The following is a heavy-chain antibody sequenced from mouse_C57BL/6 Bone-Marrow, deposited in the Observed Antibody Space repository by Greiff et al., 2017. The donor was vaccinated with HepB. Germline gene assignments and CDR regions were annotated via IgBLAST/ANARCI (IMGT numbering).Heavy chain of an antibody. D-gene: IGHD2-4*01. CDR2: IRNKANNHAT. Sequence: EVHLVESGGGLVQPGGSMKLSCAASGFTFSDAWMDWVRQSPEKGLEWVAEIRNKANNHATYYAESVKGRFTISRDDSKSSVYLQMNSLRAEDTGIYYCTKGDDYDVGWFAYWGQGTLVTVSA. CDR3: TKGDDYDVGWFAY. V-gene: IGHV6-6*01. J-gene: IGHJ3*01. CDR1: GFTFSDAW.